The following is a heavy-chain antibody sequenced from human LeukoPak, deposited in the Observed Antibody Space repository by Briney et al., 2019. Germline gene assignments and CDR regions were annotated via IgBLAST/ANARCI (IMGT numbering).Heavy chain of an antibody. D-gene: IGHD1-1*01. J-gene: IGHJ6*02. CDR2: IYYSGST. CDR3: AIAGLTNYYYYGMDV. Sequence: SETLSLTCTVSGGSISSGDYYWSWIRQPPGKGLEWIGSIYYSGSTYYNPSLKSRVTISVDTSKNQFSLKLSSVTAADTAVYYYAIAGLTNYYYYGMDVWRQGTTVTVAS. CDR1: GGSISSGDYY. V-gene: IGHV4-30-4*01.